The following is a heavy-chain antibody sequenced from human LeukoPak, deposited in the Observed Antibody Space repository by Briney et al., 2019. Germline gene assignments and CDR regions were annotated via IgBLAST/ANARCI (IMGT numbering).Heavy chain of an antibody. CDR2: INPSGGST. CDR1: GYTFTSYY. D-gene: IGHD3-22*01. V-gene: IGHV1-46*01. Sequence: ASVKVSCTASGYTFTSYYMHWVRQAPGQGLEWMGIINPSGGSTSYAQKFQGRVTMTRDTSTSTVYMELSNLRSEDTAVYYCARDTNYYDSSGYAYNFDYWGQGTLVTVSS. CDR3: ARDTNYYDSSGYAYNFDY. J-gene: IGHJ4*02.